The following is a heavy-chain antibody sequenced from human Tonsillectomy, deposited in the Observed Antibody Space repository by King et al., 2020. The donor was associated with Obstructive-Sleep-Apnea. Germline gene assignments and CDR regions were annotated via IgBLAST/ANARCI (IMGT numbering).Heavy chain of an antibody. Sequence: QVQLQQWGAGLLKPSETMSLTCAVYGGSFSGYYWSWIRQPPGKGLEWIGEINHSGSTNYNPSLKSRVTISVDTSKNQFSLKLSSVTAADTAVYYCARGHSGSYYYYYYGMDVWGQGTTVTVSS. CDR1: GGSFSGYY. D-gene: IGHD1-26*01. V-gene: IGHV4-34*01. CDR3: ARGHSGSYYYYYYGMDV. J-gene: IGHJ6*02. CDR2: INHSGST.